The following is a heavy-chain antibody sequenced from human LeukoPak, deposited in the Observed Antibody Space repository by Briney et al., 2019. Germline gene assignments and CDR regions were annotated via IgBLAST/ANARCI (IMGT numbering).Heavy chain of an antibody. CDR3: ARGTVRYNWNYGALDY. V-gene: IGHV3-13*01. CDR2: IGSAGDT. J-gene: IGHJ4*02. Sequence: GGSLRLSCAASGFTFSSYDMHWVRQATGKGLEWVSSIGSAGDTYYPDSVKGRFTISRDNSKNTLYLQMNSLRAEDTAVYYCARGTVRYNWNYGALDYWGQGTLVTVSS. D-gene: IGHD1-7*01. CDR1: GFTFSSYD.